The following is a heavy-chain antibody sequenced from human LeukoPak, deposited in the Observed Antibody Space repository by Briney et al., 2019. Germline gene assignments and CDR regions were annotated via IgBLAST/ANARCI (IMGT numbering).Heavy chain of an antibody. V-gene: IGHV4-34*01. CDR3: AGHKYYNFWGSFNWFDP. CDR2: INHSGST. Sequence: SETLSLTCAVYGGSFSGYYWSWIRQPPGKGLEWIGEINHSGSTNYNPSLKSRVTMSVDTSKNHFTLKLNSVTAADTAVYSCAGHKYYNFWGSFNWFDPWGQGILVTVSS. D-gene: IGHD3-3*01. CDR1: GGSFSGYY. J-gene: IGHJ5*02.